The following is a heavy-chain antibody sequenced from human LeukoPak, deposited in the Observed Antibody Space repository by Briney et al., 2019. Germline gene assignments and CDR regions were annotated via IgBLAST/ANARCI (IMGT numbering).Heavy chain of an antibody. V-gene: IGHV3-33*06. Sequence: GGSLRLSCAASGFTFSSYGMHWVRQAPGKGLEWVAVIWYDGSNKYYADSVKGRFTISRDNSKNTLYLQMNSLRAEDTAVYYCAKADNYYDSSGYPDYWGQETLVTVSS. CDR2: IWYDGSNK. D-gene: IGHD3-22*01. CDR3: AKADNYYDSSGYPDY. CDR1: GFTFSSYG. J-gene: IGHJ4*02.